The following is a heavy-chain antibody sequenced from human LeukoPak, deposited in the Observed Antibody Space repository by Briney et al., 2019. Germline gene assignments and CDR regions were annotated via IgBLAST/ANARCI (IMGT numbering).Heavy chain of an antibody. V-gene: IGHV4-59*08. Sequence: SETLSLTCTLSGGSINNYYLSWVRQSPGEGLEWIGYIYYTGTTNYSPSLKSRVIMSVDTSRNQVSLNLSSVTAADTALYYCARHAGYTGGAFDIWGQGTMVTVSS. D-gene: IGHD5-12*01. CDR3: ARHAGYTGGAFDI. CDR1: GGSINNYY. CDR2: IYYTGTT. J-gene: IGHJ3*02.